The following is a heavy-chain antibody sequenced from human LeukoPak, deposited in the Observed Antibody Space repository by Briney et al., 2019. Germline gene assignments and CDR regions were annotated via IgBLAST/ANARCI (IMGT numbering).Heavy chain of an antibody. CDR1: GFTVSSRY. CDR3: ARGGGTYRELDY. Sequence: GGSLRLSCAASGFTVSSRYMSWVRQAPGKGLEWVSVLYSGGSTYYADSVKGRFTISRDKSKNTVSLQMSSLRAEDTAVYYCARGGGTYRELDYWGQGTLVAVSA. D-gene: IGHD3-16*01. V-gene: IGHV3-66*01. J-gene: IGHJ4*02. CDR2: LYSGGST.